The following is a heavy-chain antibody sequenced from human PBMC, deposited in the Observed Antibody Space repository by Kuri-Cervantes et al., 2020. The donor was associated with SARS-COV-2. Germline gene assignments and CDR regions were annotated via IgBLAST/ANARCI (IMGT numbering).Heavy chain of an antibody. D-gene: IGHD2-2*02. CDR3: ARDYCSSTSCDNDAFDI. CDR2: ISYDGSNK. Sequence: GESLKISCAASGFTFSSYAMHWVRQAPGKRLEWVAVISYDGSNKYYADSVKGRFTISRDNAKNSLYLQMNSLRAEDTAVYYCARDYCSSTSCDNDAFDIWGQGTMVTVSS. CDR1: GFTFSSYA. V-gene: IGHV3-30-3*01. J-gene: IGHJ3*02.